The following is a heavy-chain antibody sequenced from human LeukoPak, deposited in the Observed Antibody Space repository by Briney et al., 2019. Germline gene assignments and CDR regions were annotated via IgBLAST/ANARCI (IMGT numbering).Heavy chain of an antibody. V-gene: IGHV3-23*01. J-gene: IGHJ3*02. CDR2: ISGSGGST. CDR3: ADDIAVAGAHDAFDI. CDR1: GGSFSGYY. Sequence: ETLSLTCAVYGGSFSGYYWSWIRQPPGKGLEWVSAISGSGGSTYYADSVKGRFTISRDNSKNTLYLQMNSLRAEDTAVYYCADDIAVAGAHDAFDIWGQGTMVTVSS. D-gene: IGHD6-19*01.